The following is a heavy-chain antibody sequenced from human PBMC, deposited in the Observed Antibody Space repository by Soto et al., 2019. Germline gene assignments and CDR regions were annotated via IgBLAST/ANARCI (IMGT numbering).Heavy chain of an antibody. J-gene: IGHJ4*02. V-gene: IGHV1-2*02. CDR1: GYTFTDHY. CDR2: INPISGGT. Sequence: ASVKVSCKASGYTFTDHYLHWVRQAPGQGLEWMGWINPISGGTDYAQNFQDRVTMTRDTSISTAYMELSSLRSDDTAVYYCAREIYYYDNIGYYPPPGYWGQGTLVTVSS. D-gene: IGHD3-22*01. CDR3: AREIYYYDNIGYYPPPGY.